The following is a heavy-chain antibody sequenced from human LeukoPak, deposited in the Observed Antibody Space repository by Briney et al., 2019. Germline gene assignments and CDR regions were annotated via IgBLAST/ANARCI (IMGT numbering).Heavy chain of an antibody. V-gene: IGHV3-48*04. CDR1: GFTFSSYS. CDR2: ISSSSSTI. J-gene: IGHJ3*02. D-gene: IGHD3-16*01. Sequence: GGSLRLSCAASGFTFSSYSTNWVRQAPGKGLEWVSYISSSSSTIYYADSVKGRFTISRDNAKNSLYLQMNSLRAEDTAVYYCARDLLWAFDIWGQGTMVTVSS. CDR3: ARDLLWAFDI.